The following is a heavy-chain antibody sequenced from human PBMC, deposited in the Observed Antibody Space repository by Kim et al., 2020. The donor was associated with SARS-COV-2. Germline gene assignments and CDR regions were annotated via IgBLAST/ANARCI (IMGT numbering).Heavy chain of an antibody. V-gene: IGHV4-59*01. Sequence: PSLKSRVTISVDTSKNQFSLKLSSVTAADTAVYYCARDEDDYGDYVWLGYWGQGTLVTVSS. CDR3: ARDEDDYGDYVWLGY. J-gene: IGHJ4*02. D-gene: IGHD4-17*01.